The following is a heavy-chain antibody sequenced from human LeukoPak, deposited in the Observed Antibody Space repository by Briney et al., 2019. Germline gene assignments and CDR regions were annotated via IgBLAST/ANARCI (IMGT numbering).Heavy chain of an antibody. CDR3: ARAGATGYSSGWYVNYFDY. CDR2: ISYSSSTI. J-gene: IGHJ4*02. V-gene: IGHV3-48*03. CDR1: GFTFSSYE. D-gene: IGHD6-19*01. Sequence: GGSLRLSCAASGFTFSSYEMNWVRQAPGKGLEWVSYISYSSSTIYYADSVKGRFTISRDNGKNSLYLQMNSLRAEDTAVYYCARAGATGYSSGWYVNYFDYWGQGTLVTVSS.